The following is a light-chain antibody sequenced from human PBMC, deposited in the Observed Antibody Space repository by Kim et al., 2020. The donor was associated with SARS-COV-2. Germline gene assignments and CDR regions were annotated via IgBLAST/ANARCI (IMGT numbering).Light chain of an antibody. CDR1: SNDVGGYNY. J-gene: IGLJ2*01. CDR2: DVT. V-gene: IGLV2-14*03. Sequence: QSALTQPAFVSGYPGQSITISCTGTSNDVGGYNYISWYQQHPGKAPKLMIYDVTNRPSGVSYRFSGSKSGNTASLTISGLQAEDEADYYCSSYARNRDVLFGGGTQLTVL. CDR3: SSYARNRDVL.